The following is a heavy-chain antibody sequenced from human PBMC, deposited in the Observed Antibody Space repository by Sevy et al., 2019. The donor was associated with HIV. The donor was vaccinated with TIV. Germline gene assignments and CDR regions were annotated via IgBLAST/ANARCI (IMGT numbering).Heavy chain of an antibody. D-gene: IGHD2-15*01. V-gene: IGHV3-53*01. Sequence: GGSLRLSCAASGFSISNNYTAWVRQAPGKGLEWVSVMYSGGSPYYAASVKGRFARSRDMSKNTVYLQMNSLRAEDTAVYYCARGYCGGGSCTAFDPWGQGTLVTVSS. J-gene: IGHJ5*02. CDR3: ARGYCGGGSCTAFDP. CDR1: GFSISNNY. CDR2: MYSGGSP.